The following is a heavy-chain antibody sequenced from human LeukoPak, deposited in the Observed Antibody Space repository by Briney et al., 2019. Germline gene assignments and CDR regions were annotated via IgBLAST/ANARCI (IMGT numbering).Heavy chain of an antibody. J-gene: IGHJ5*02. CDR2: MNPNSGNT. CDR1: GYTFTSYD. D-gene: IGHD2-2*01. Sequence: GASVKVSCKASGYTFTSYDINWVRQATGQGLEWMGWMNPNSGNTGYAQKFQGRVTMTRNTSISTAYMELSSLRSQDTAGYYCARGRRVPFDIVVVPAAIYRFDPRGQGTLVTVSS. V-gene: IGHV1-8*01. CDR3: ARGRRVPFDIVVVPAAIYRFDP.